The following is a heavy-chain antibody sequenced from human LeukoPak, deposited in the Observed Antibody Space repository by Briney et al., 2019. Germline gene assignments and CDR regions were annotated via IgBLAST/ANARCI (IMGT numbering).Heavy chain of an antibody. J-gene: IGHJ4*02. CDR1: GFTFSSYA. CDR3: AKDLGYSNYSVIGCYDY. V-gene: IGHV3-23*01. D-gene: IGHD4-11*01. Sequence: GGSLRLSCAASGFTFSSYAMNWVRQAPGKGLEWVSVLSGSGGSTYYADSVKGRFTVSRDNSKNTLHLQMNSLRAEDTAVYYCAKDLGYSNYSVIGCYDYWGQGTLVTVSS. CDR2: LSGSGGST.